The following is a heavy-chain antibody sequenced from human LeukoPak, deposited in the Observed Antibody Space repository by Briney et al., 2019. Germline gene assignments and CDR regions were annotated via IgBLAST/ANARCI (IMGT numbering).Heavy chain of an antibody. Sequence: GESLKISCKGPGYRFSNYWIGWVRQMPGKGLEWMGIIYPGDSDTTYSPSFQGQVTISADKSISTAYLQWSSLKASDTAIYYCARHGSGFDPWGQGTLVTVSS. CDR1: GYRFSNYW. CDR2: IYPGDSDT. D-gene: IGHD3-10*01. J-gene: IGHJ5*02. CDR3: ARHGSGFDP. V-gene: IGHV5-51*01.